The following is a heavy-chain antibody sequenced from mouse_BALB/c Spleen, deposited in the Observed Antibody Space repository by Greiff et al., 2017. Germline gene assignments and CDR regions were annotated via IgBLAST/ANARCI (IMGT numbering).Heavy chain of an antibody. CDR3: ARLGFAY. CDR2: INSNGGST. J-gene: IGHJ3*01. V-gene: IGHV5-6-3*01. CDR1: GFTFSSYG. Sequence: VESGGGLVQPGGSLKLSCAASGFTFSSYGMSWVRQTPDKRLELVATINSNGGSTYYPDSVKGRFTISRDNAKNTLYLQMSSLKSEDTAMYYCARLGFAYWGQGTLVTVSA.